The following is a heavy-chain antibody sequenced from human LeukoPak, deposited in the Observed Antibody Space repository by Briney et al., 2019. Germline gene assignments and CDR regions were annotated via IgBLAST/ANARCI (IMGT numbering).Heavy chain of an antibody. J-gene: IGHJ5*02. V-gene: IGHV5-51*01. CDR1: GYSFTSYW. CDR3: ARLLGYCSGGSCYSRPSLFDP. D-gene: IGHD2-15*01. Sequence: GESLQTSCKGSGYSFTSYWIGWVRPMPGKGLEWMGIIYPGDSDTRYSPSFQGQVTISADKSISTAYLQWSSLKASDTAMYYCARLLGYCSGGSCYSRPSLFDPWGQGTLVTVSS. CDR2: IYPGDSDT.